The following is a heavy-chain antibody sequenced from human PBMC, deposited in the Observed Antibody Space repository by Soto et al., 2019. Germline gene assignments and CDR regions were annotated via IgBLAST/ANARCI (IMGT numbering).Heavy chain of an antibody. Sequence: EVQLVESGGGLVQPGGSLRLSCAASGFTFSSYSMNWVRQAPGKGLEWVSYISSSSSTIYYADSVKGRFTTSRDNAKNSLYLQMNSLRAEDTAVYYCARVGNYYYYYMDVWGKGTTVTVSS. J-gene: IGHJ6*03. CDR3: ARVGNYYYYYMDV. D-gene: IGHD6-13*01. V-gene: IGHV3-48*01. CDR1: GFTFSSYS. CDR2: ISSSSSTI.